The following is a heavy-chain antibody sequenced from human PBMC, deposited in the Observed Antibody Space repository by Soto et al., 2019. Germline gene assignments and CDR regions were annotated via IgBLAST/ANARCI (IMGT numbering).Heavy chain of an antibody. CDR3: ARDYYDILTGYYGWFDP. J-gene: IGHJ5*02. CDR2: INHSGST. CDR1: GGSFSGYY. Sequence: QVQLQQWGAGLLKPSETLSLTCAVYGGSFSGYYWSWIRQPPGKGLGWIGEINHSGSTNYNPSLKSRVTISVDTSKNQFSLKLSSVTAADTAVYYCARDYYDILTGYYGWFDPWGQGTLVTVSS. V-gene: IGHV4-34*01. D-gene: IGHD3-9*01.